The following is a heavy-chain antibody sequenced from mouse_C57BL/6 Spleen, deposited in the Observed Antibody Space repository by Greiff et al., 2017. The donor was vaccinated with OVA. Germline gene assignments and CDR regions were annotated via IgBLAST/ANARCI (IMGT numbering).Heavy chain of an antibody. CDR1: GYTFTSYW. D-gene: IGHD3-2*02. Sequence: QVQLQQPGAELVKPGASVKMSCKASGYTFTSYWITWVKQRPGQGLEWIGDIYPGSGSTNYHEKLKSKATLTVDTSSSTAYMQLSSLTSEDSAVYYCARAQATACDYWGQGTTLTVSS. CDR3: ARAQATACDY. CDR2: IYPGSGST. V-gene: IGHV1-55*01. J-gene: IGHJ2*01.